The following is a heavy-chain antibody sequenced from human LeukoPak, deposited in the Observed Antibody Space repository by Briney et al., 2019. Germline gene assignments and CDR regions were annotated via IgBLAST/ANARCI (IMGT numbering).Heavy chain of an antibody. CDR2: ISAYNGNT. Sequence: GASVKVSCKASGYTFTAYAMIWVRQAPGQGLEWMGWISAYNGNTNYAQKLQGRVTMTTDTSTSTAYMELRSLRSDDTAVYYCARDSSTYYDSSGYYLVARFDPWGQGTLVAVSS. CDR1: GYTFTAYA. D-gene: IGHD3-22*01. V-gene: IGHV1-18*01. J-gene: IGHJ5*02. CDR3: ARDSSTYYDSSGYYLVARFDP.